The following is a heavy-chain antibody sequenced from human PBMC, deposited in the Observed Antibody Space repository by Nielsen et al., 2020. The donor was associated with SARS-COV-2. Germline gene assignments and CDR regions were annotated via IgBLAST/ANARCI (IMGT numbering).Heavy chain of an antibody. V-gene: IGHV5-51*01. CDR1: GYSSSSYW. J-gene: IGHJ3*02. Sequence: GESLKISCKGSGYSSSSYWIAWVRQMPGKGLEWMGIIYPGNSETRYSPSFQGQVTISADKSTSTAYLQWSSLKASDTAMYYCGRHLSVVHKGLEIWGQGTMVTVSS. CDR2: IYPGNSET. D-gene: IGHD1-1*01. CDR3: GRHLSVVHKGLEI.